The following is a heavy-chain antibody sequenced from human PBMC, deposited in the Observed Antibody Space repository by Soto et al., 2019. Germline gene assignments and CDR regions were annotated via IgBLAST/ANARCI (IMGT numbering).Heavy chain of an antibody. J-gene: IGHJ6*02. CDR3: ARFGGYGDYPATATYYYYGMDV. CDR1: GRSISSYY. D-gene: IGHD4-17*01. Sequence: XEGLSLTCTVCGRSISSYYWSWIRQPPGKGLEWIGYIYYSGSTNYNPSLKSRVTISVDTSTNQFYLKLSSVTAADTAVYYCARFGGYGDYPATATYYYYGMDVWGQGTTVTASS. CDR2: IYYSGST. V-gene: IGHV4-59*01.